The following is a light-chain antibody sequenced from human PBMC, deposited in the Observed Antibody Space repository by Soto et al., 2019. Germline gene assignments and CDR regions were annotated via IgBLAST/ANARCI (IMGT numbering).Light chain of an antibody. CDR1: QSVLYSSYNY. J-gene: IGKJ2*01. CDR2: WAS. V-gene: IGKV4-1*01. CDR3: QQYYSAPYT. Sequence: DIVMTQSPDSLAVSLGERATINCKSSQSVLYSSYNYLAWYQQKPRQPPELLIYWASTRESGVPARFSGSGSGTDFTLTISNLQAEDVAVYYCQQYYSAPYTFGQGTKLEI.